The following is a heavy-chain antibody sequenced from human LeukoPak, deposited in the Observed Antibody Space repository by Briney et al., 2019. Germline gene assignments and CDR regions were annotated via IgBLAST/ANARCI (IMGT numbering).Heavy chain of an antibody. CDR2: INPNSGGT. CDR1: GYTFTGYY. CDR3: ARAVGDSSGYLV. V-gene: IGHV1-2*02. Sequence: ASVKVSCKASGYTFTGYYMHWVRQAPGQGLEWMGWINPNSGGTNYAQKFQGRVTMTRDTSISTAYMELSRLRPDDTAVYYCARAVGDSSGYLVWGQGTLVTVSS. J-gene: IGHJ4*02. D-gene: IGHD3-22*01.